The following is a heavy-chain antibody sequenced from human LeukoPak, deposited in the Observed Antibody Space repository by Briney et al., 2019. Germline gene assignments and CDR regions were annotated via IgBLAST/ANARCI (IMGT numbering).Heavy chain of an antibody. Sequence: GASVKVSCKASGYTFTGYYMHWVRQAPGQGLEGMGWINPNSGGTNYAQKFQGRVTMTRDTSSSKAYMEMSTLRSDHTAVYYCARDESVVQLWWRGGNWFDPWGQGTLVTVSS. CDR3: ARDESVVQLWWRGGNWFDP. D-gene: IGHD5-18*01. CDR1: GYTFTGYY. J-gene: IGHJ5*02. V-gene: IGHV1-2*02. CDR2: INPNSGGT.